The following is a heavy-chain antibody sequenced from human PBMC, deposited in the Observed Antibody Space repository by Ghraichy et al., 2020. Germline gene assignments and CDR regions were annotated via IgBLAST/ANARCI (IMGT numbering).Heavy chain of an antibody. CDR3: TTESRNYDYVWGSFGHDY. D-gene: IGHD3-16*01. V-gene: IGHV3-15*01. CDR1: GFTFSNAW. Sequence: GGSLRLSCAASGFTFSNAWMSWVRQAPGKGLEWVGRIKSKTDGGTTDYAAPVKGRFTISRDDSKNTLYLQMNSLKTEDTAVYYCTTESRNYDYVWGSFGHDYWGQGTLVTVSS. CDR2: IKSKTDGGTT. J-gene: IGHJ4*02.